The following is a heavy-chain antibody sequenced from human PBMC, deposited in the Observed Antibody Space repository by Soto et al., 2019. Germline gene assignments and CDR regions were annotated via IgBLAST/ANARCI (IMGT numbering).Heavy chain of an antibody. D-gene: IGHD6-13*01. Sequence: PSQTLSLTCAISGDSVSSNSAAWNWIRQSPSRGLEWLGRTYYRSKWYNDNAVSVKSRITINPDTSKNQFSLQLNSVTPEDTAVYYCARIAAAGNYYYYGMDVWGQGTTVTVSS. J-gene: IGHJ6*02. CDR1: GDSVSSNSAA. V-gene: IGHV6-1*01. CDR3: ARIAAAGNYYYYGMDV. CDR2: TYYRSKWYN.